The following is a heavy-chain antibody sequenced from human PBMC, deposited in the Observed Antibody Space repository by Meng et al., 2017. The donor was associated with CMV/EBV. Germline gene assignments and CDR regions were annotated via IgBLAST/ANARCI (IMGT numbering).Heavy chain of an antibody. CDR1: TFSRYS. CDR2: ISSSSSYR. V-gene: IGHV3-21*01. Sequence: TFSRYSMNWIRQAPGKGLEWVSSISSSSSYRYYTDSVKGRFTISGDNAKNSLYLQMNSLRAEDTAVYYCARDLGGCSSTSCYKGWFDPWGQGTLVTVSS. J-gene: IGHJ5*02. CDR3: ARDLGGCSSTSCYKGWFDP. D-gene: IGHD2-2*02.